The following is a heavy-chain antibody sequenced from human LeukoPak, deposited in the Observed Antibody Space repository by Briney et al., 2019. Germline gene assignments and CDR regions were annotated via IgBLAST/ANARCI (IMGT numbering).Heavy chain of an antibody. V-gene: IGHV4-34*01. CDR2: INHSGST. CDR1: GGSFSGYY. D-gene: IGHD2-15*01. J-gene: IGHJ4*02. Sequence: SETLSLTCAVYGGSFSGYYWSWIRQPPGKGLEWIGEINHSGSTNYNPSLKSRVTISVDTSKNQFSLKLSSVTAADTAVYYCARGKERYCSGGSCYPHPGNFDYWGQGTLVTVSS. CDR3: ARGKERYCSGGSCYPHPGNFDY.